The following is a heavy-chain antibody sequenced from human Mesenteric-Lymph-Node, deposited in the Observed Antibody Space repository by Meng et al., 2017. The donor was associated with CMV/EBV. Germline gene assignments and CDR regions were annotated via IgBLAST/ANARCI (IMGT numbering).Heavy chain of an antibody. CDR2: ISSSSSYI. D-gene: IGHD1-14*01. Sequence: GESLKISCAASGFTFSSYSMNWVRQAPGKGLEWVSSISSSSSYIYYADSVKGRFTISRDNSKNTLSLQMNSLGREDTAVYYCAKGTGDLEKYTMDVWGQGTTVTVSS. V-gene: IGHV3-21*06. CDR3: AKGTGDLEKYTMDV. J-gene: IGHJ6*02. CDR1: GFTFSSYS.